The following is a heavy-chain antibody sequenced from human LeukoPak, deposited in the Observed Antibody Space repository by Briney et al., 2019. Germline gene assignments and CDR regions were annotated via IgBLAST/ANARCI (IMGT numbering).Heavy chain of an antibody. J-gene: IGHJ6*02. V-gene: IGHV3-9*01. D-gene: IGHD1-14*01. CDR1: GFTFDDYA. Sequence: GGSLRLSCAASGFTFDDYAMHWVRQAPGKGLEWVSGISWNSGSIGYADSAKGRFTISRDNAKNSLYLQMNSLRAEDTALYYCAKAPIPELYGMDVWGQGTTVTVSS. CDR2: ISWNSGSI. CDR3: AKAPIPELYGMDV.